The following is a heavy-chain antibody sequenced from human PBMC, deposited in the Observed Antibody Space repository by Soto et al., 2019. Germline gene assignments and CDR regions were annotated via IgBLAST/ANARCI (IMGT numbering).Heavy chain of an antibody. D-gene: IGHD2-15*01. Sequence: ASVKVSCKASGGSLSTNPISCVLQSPGQWLEWMGGTGSGTGPGNHAQKFQGRLTVTADKSTSTVYMELTNLSSEDTAVYYCARRDSGGFYRFFDSWGQGTLVTVS. CDR3: ARRDSGGFYRFFDS. CDR1: GGSLSTNP. J-gene: IGHJ4*02. V-gene: IGHV1-69*06. CDR2: TGSGTGPG.